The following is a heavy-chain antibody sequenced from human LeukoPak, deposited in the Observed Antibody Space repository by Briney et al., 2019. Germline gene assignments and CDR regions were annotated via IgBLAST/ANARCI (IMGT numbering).Heavy chain of an antibody. J-gene: IGHJ3*02. D-gene: IGHD6-19*01. CDR3: ARDRGSGWYGGYAFDI. Sequence: GGSLRLSCAASGFSVSSSYMRWVRQAPGKGLEWGSVIYSGGNTYYADSVKGRFTISRDYSKNTLYLQVNSLRAEDRAVYYCARDRGSGWYGGYAFDIWGQGTMVTVSS. V-gene: IGHV3-53*01. CDR2: IYSGGNT. CDR1: GFSVSSSY.